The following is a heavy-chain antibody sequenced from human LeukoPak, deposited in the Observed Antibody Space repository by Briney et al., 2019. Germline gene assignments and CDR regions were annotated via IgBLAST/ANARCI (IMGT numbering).Heavy chain of an antibody. Sequence: GGSLRLSCAASGFTFSDYYMRWIRQAPGKGLEWVSYISSSSSYTNYADSVKGRFTISRDNATNSLYLQMNSLRAEDTAVYYCARDQTTVANDAFDIWGQGTMVTVSS. V-gene: IGHV3-11*06. CDR3: ARDQTTVANDAFDI. J-gene: IGHJ3*02. CDR2: ISSSSSYT. CDR1: GFTFSDYY. D-gene: IGHD4-11*01.